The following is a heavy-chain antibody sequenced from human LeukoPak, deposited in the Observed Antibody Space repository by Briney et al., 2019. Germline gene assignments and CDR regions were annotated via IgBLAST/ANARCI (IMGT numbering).Heavy chain of an antibody. V-gene: IGHV1-69*04. CDR1: GGTFSSYA. D-gene: IGHD6-19*01. CDR2: IIPGVGIA. Sequence: ASVKVSCKASGGTFSSYAISWVRQAPGQGLEWMGRIIPGVGIADYAQKFQGRVTVTADKSTSTAYMELSSLRSEDTAVYYCARDRDSSAWLDYWGQGTLVTVSS. J-gene: IGHJ4*02. CDR3: ARDRDSSAWLDY.